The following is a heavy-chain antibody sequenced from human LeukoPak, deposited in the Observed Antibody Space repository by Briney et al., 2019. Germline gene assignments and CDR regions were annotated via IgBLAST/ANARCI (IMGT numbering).Heavy chain of an antibody. Sequence: PSETLSLTCTVSGGSISSYYWSWIRQPPGKGLEWIGYIYYSGSTNYNPSLKSRVTISVDTSKNQFSLKLSSVTAADTAVYYCAAPSGSYWKNDAFDIWGQGTMVTVSS. CDR3: AAPSGSYWKNDAFDI. CDR1: GGSISSYY. CDR2: IYYSGST. D-gene: IGHD1-26*01. V-gene: IGHV4-59*01. J-gene: IGHJ3*02.